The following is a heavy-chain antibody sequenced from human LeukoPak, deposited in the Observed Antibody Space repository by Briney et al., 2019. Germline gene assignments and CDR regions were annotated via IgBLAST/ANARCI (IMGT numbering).Heavy chain of an antibody. CDR2: IYDNGST. Sequence: SETLSLTCTVSGGSITSYYWSWIRQPPGKGLEWIGYIYDNGSTNYNPALKSRVTMSVDTSTNQFSLKLSSVTAADTAVYHCARHFYDSRGSYSFALDYWGQGTLVTVSS. D-gene: IGHD1-26*01. CDR3: ARHFYDSRGSYSFALDY. CDR1: GGSITSYY. J-gene: IGHJ4*02. V-gene: IGHV4-59*08.